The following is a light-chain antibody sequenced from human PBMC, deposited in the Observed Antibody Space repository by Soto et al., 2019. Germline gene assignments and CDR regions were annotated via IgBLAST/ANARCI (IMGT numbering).Light chain of an antibody. CDR2: EAS. V-gene: IGKV1-5*03. Sequence: DIPMTQSPSSLSASVGDIVTITCRASQSISSYLNWYQQKPGKAPKLLIYEASSLESGVPSRFSGSGSGTEFTLTISSLQPDDFATYYCQQYNSYPWTFGQGTKVDIK. CDR1: QSISSY. J-gene: IGKJ1*01. CDR3: QQYNSYPWT.